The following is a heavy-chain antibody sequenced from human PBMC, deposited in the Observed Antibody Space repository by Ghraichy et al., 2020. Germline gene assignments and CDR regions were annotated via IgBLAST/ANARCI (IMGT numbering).Heavy chain of an antibody. CDR3: ARDTYYYDSSGYPTGAFDI. V-gene: IGHV3-21*01. CDR2: ISSSSSYI. J-gene: IGHJ3*02. Sequence: GGSLRLSCAASGFTFSSYSMNWVRQAPGKGLEWVSSISSSSSYIYYADSVKGRFTISRDNAKNSLYLQMNSLRAEDTAVYYCARDTYYYDSSGYPTGAFDIWGQGTMVTVSS. CDR1: GFTFSSYS. D-gene: IGHD3-22*01.